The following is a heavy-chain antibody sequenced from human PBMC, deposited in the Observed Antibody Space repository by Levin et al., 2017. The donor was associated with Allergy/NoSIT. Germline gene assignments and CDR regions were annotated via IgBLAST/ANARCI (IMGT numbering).Heavy chain of an antibody. CDR3: ARAGWSFGFDV. Sequence: SETLSLTCSVSGGSIRSDDHYWSWVRQSPGTGLEWIGYIRYTGSTYYSPSLKRRIKISLDTSMSQFSLKMYSVTAADTAVYFCARAGWSFGFDVWGQGTTVTVSS. CDR2: IRYTGST. D-gene: IGHD2-15*01. J-gene: IGHJ6*02. V-gene: IGHV4-30-4*01. CDR1: GGSIRSDDHY.